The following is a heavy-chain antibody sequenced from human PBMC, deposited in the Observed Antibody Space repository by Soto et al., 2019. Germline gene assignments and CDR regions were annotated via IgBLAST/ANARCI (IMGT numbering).Heavy chain of an antibody. V-gene: IGHV4-31*03. CDR3: ARERLWDSSSWYFDY. CDR1: GGSVNIGTYY. J-gene: IGHJ4*02. D-gene: IGHD6-13*01. CDR2: IYYSGST. Sequence: SETLSLTCTVPGGSVNIGTYYWSWIRQPPGKGLEWIGFIYYSGSTYYNPSLKSRVTISVDTSKNQFSLKLSSVTAADTAVYYCARERLWDSSSWYFDYWGQGTLVTVSS.